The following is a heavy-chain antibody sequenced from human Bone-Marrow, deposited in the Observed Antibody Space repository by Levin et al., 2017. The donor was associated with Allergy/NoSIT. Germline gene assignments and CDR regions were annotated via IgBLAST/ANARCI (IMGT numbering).Heavy chain of an antibody. D-gene: IGHD5-12*01. Sequence: SFPSSFYTFHFHSMHLVRQAPGQFLSFLFFLPPPLFFTPSAQKFQGRVTMTRDTSISTAYMELSRLRSDDTAVYYCARNPLYRPQWLTWGWYYYYYGMDVWGQGTTVTVSS. CDR2: LPPPLFFT. CDR1: FYTFHFHS. J-gene: IGHJ6*02. CDR3: ARNPLYRPQWLTWGWYYYYYGMDV. V-gene: IGHV1-2*02.